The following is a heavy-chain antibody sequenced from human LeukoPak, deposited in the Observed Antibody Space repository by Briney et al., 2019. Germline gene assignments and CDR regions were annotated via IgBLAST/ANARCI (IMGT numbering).Heavy chain of an antibody. CDR2: TYYRARWYN. CDR1: GDSVSSNSAA. Sequence: SQTLSLTCAISGDSVSSNSAAWNWITPSPPRSFKCLGRTYYRARWYNDYEVSVTGRINISTDTSKIQFSLQLNSVTPEDTAVYYCGRSISGLGDWGQGTLVTVSS. D-gene: IGHD3-16*01. J-gene: IGHJ4*02. CDR3: GRSISGLGD. V-gene: IGHV6-1*01.